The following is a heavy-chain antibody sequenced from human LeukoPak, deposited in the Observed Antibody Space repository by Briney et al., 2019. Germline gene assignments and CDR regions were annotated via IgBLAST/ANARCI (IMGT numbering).Heavy chain of an antibody. D-gene: IGHD3-3*01. V-gene: IGHV3-7*01. J-gene: IGHJ6*02. CDR1: GFTFSSYW. CDR3: ARPPLTSTYYDFWSGYPTWGMDV. CDR2: IKQDGSEK. Sequence: GSLRLSCAASGFTFSSYWMSWVRQAPGKGLEWVANIKQDGSEKYYVDSVKGRFTISRDNAKNSLYLQMNSLRAEDTAVYYCARPPLTSTYYDFWSGYPTWGMDVWGQGTTVTVSS.